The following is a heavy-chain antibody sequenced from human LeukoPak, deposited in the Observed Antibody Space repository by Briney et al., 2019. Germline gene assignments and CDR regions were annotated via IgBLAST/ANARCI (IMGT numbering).Heavy chain of an antibody. Sequence: GASVNVPCKSSGYTFDSYGITWVRQAPGQGLEWMGWISVYSGETDSAQNVKGRVTMTTDTSTTTAYLELRGLTSDDTAVYYCARGTSGWYWIDPWGQGTLVIVSA. CDR1: GYTFDSYG. V-gene: IGHV1-18*01. CDR2: ISVYSGET. J-gene: IGHJ5*02. CDR3: ARGTSGWYWIDP. D-gene: IGHD6-19*01.